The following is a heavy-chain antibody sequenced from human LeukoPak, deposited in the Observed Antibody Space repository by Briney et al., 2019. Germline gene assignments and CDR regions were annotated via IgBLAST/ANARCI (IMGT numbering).Heavy chain of an antibody. Sequence: GRSLRLSCAASGFTFSSYGMHWVRQAPGKGLEWVAVISYDGSNKYYADSVKGRFTISRDNSKNTLYLQMNSLRAEGTAVYYCAKSRDIVVVVAAAALDVWGQGTTVTVSS. CDR1: GFTFSSYG. D-gene: IGHD2-15*01. V-gene: IGHV3-30*18. CDR2: ISYDGSNK. J-gene: IGHJ6*02. CDR3: AKSRDIVVVVAAAALDV.